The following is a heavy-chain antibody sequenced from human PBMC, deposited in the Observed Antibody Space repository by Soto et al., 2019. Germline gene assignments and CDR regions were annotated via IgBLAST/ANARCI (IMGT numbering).Heavy chain of an antibody. CDR2: ISYDGSNK. V-gene: IGHV3-30-3*01. CDR3: ARDQGGTTLYYHGMDV. Sequence: QVQLVESGGGVVQPGRSLRLSCAASGFTFSSYAMHWVRQAPGQGLEWVALISYDGSNKYYADSVKGRFTISRDNSKNTLYLQMNSLRPEDTAVYHCARDQGGTTLYYHGMDVWGQGTTVTSP. J-gene: IGHJ6*02. CDR1: GFTFSSYA. D-gene: IGHD1-7*01.